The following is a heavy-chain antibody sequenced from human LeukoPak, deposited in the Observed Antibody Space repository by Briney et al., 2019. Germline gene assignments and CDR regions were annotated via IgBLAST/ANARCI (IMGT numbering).Heavy chain of an antibody. CDR1: GGTFSSYA. Sequence: SVKVSCKASGGTFSSYAISWVRQAPGQGLEWMGGIIPIFGTANYAQKFQGRVTITTDESTSTAYMELSSLRSEDTAVYYCVGVVPAAISIWGQGTMVTVSS. CDR2: IIPIFGTA. D-gene: IGHD2-2*02. J-gene: IGHJ3*02. CDR3: VGVVPAAISI. V-gene: IGHV1-69*05.